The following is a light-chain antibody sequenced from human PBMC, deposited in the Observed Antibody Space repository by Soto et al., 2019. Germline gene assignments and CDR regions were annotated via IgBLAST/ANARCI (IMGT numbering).Light chain of an antibody. CDR3: QQYQSFSLT. Sequence: DIQMTQSPSTLSASVGDRVTITCRASQSISSWLAWYQQKPGKAPKLLIYKTSNLQSGVPSRFSGSGSGSEFSLTISSLQPDDFATYYRQQYQSFSLTLGGGTRVEVK. CDR1: QSISSW. CDR2: KTS. J-gene: IGKJ4*01. V-gene: IGKV1-5*03.